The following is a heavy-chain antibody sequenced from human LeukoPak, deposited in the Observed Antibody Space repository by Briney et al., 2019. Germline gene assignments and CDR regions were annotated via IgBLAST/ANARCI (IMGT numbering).Heavy chain of an antibody. Sequence: GGSLRLSCAASGFTFSNSAMTWLRQAPGKGLEWVSVISGPGDTTYYGDSVKGRLIVSRDNSKNILYLQMNNMRVDDTAVYFRARGALTAVAVWGQGTLVTVSS. CDR2: ISGPGDTT. CDR3: ARGALTAVAV. D-gene: IGHD5-18*01. V-gene: IGHV3-23*01. CDR1: GFTFSNSA. J-gene: IGHJ4*02.